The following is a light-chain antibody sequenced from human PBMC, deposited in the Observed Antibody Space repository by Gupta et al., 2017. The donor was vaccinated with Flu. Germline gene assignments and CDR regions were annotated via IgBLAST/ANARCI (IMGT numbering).Light chain of an antibody. V-gene: IGLV4-69*01. J-gene: IGLJ3*02. CDR3: QACGTGIRV. CDR2: LNSDSSH. Sequence: QLVVTQSPSASASLGASVDLTCTLSSGHSNYAIAWHQQQPDKGPRYLMKLNSDSSHSKGVAIPVRFSGFSSGAELYLIISRLQSEADSTYYCQACGTGIRVFGGGTKLTVL. CDR1: SGHSNYA.